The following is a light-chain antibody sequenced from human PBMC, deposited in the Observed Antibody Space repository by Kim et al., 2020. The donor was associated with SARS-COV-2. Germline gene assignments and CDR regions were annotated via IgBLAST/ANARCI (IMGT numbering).Light chain of an antibody. V-gene: IGLV3-1*01. CDR2: QDS. Sequence: SYELTQPPSVSVSPGQTASITCSGDKLGDKYACWYHQKPGQSPVVVIYQDSKRPSGIPERFSGSNSGNTATLTISGTQAMDEADYYCQAWDSSHGVFGTG. CDR1: KLGDKY. J-gene: IGLJ1*01. CDR3: QAWDSSHGV.